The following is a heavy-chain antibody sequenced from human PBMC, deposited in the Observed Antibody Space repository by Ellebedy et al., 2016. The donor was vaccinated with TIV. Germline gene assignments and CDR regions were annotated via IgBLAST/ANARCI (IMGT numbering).Heavy chain of an antibody. CDR3: AREPIGYSEGYYYGMDV. J-gene: IGHJ6*02. CDR1: GFTFSSYW. Sequence: GESLKISCAASGFTFSSYWMSWVRQAPGKGLEWVANIKQDGSEKYYVDSVKGRFTISRDNAKNSLYLQMNSLRAEDTAVYYCAREPIGYSEGYYYGMDVWGQGTTVTVSS. V-gene: IGHV3-7*03. CDR2: IKQDGSEK. D-gene: IGHD3-3*01.